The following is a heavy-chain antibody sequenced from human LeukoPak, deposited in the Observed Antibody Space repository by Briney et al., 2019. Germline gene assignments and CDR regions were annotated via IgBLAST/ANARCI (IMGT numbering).Heavy chain of an antibody. D-gene: IGHD4-23*01. CDR2: IYPGDSDT. CDR1: GSIFTSYW. CDR3: TIHSGNSGQAY. J-gene: IGHJ4*02. V-gene: IGHV5-51*01. Sequence: GAALKISCKAPGSIFTSYWIGWVRQLPGKGLEWMGIIYPGDSDTRYSPSFQGQVTISADKSIYTAYLQWSSLKASDTAMYYCTIHSGNSGQAYWGQGTLVTVSS.